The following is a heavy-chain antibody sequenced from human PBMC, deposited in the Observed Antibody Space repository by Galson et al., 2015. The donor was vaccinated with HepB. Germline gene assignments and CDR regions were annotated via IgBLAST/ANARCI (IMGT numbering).Heavy chain of an antibody. CDR1: GYSFTSYW. CDR3: ASQYYYGSGSYIPVYFDY. D-gene: IGHD3-10*01. V-gene: IGHV5-51*01. Sequence: QSGAEVKKPGESLKISCKGSGYSFTSYWIGWVRQMPGKGLEWMGIIYPGDSDTRYSPSFQGQVTISADKSISTAYLQWSSLKASDTAMYYCASQYYYGSGSYIPVYFDYWGQGTLVTVSS. CDR2: IYPGDSDT. J-gene: IGHJ4*02.